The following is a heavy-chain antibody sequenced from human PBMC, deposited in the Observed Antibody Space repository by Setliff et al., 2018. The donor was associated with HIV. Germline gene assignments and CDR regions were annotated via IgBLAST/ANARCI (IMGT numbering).Heavy chain of an antibody. Sequence: SSVKVSCKASGYTFHYYDRHWVRQAPGQGLEWMGRITSGNGDTKYSQKFQDRVTLTSDMSASTAYMELSSLKSEDMAVYYCARGATYYNFWTAPPPNDSWGQGTPVTVSS. D-gene: IGHD3-3*01. J-gene: IGHJ4*02. CDR3: ARGATYYNFWTAPPPNDS. V-gene: IGHV1-3*03. CDR1: GYTFHYYD. CDR2: ITSGNGDT.